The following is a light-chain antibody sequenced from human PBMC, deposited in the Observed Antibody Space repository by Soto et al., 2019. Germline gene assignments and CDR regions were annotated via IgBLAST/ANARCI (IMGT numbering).Light chain of an antibody. J-gene: IGLJ2*01. CDR1: SSNIGSNY. CDR3: AAWDDSLSGVV. Sequence: QSALTQPPSASGTPGQRVTISCSGSSSNIGSNYVYWYQQLPGTAPKLLIYTNNQRPSAVPDRFSGSKSGTSASLAITGLRSEDEADYYCAAWDDSLSGVVFGGGTKVTVL. V-gene: IGLV1-47*01. CDR2: TNN.